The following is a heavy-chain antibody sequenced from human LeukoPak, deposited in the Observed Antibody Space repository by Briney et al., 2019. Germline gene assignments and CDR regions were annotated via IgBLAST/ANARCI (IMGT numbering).Heavy chain of an antibody. CDR3: ARKRQSALDT. CDR1: GFTVSSNY. J-gene: IGHJ3*02. CDR2: IYIEGST. V-gene: IGHV3-53*01. Sequence: GGSLRLSCAASGFTVSSNYMSWVRQAPGKGLEWVSVIYIEGSTYYADSVKGRSTISRDNSKNTLYLQMNSLRAEDTAVYYCARKRQSALDTWGQGTMVTVSS. D-gene: IGHD6-25*01.